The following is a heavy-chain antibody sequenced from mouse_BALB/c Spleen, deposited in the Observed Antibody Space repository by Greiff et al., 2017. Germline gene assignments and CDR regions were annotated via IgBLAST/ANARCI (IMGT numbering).Heavy chain of an antibody. CDR1: GFTFSSYA. CDR2: ISSGGST. J-gene: IGHJ2*01. V-gene: IGHV5-6-5*01. CDR3: ARGLTTARYFDY. D-gene: IGHD1-2*01. Sequence: EVQVVESGGGLVKPGGSLKLSCAASGFTFSSYAMSWVRQTPEKRLEWVASISSGGSTYYPDSVKGRFTISRDNARNILYLQMSSLRSEDTAMYYCARGLTTARYFDYWGQGTTLTVSS.